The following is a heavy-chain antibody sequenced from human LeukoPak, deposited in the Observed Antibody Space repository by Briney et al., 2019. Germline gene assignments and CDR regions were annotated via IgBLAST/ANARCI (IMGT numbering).Heavy chain of an antibody. CDR2: IIPIFGTA. CDR3: ARNDYGDYALFG. J-gene: IGHJ4*02. V-gene: IGHV1-69*05. D-gene: IGHD4-17*01. Sequence: SVKVSCKASGGTFSSYAISWVRQAPGQGLEWMGGIIPIFGTANYAQKFQGRVTITTDESTNTAYMELSSLRSEDTAVYYCARNDYGDYALFGWGQGTLVTVSS. CDR1: GGTFSSYA.